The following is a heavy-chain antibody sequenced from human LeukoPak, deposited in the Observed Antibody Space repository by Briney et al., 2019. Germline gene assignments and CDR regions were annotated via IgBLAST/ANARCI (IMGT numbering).Heavy chain of an antibody. CDR1: GGSFNGYY. CDR3: ARGYSNPRGYFDY. D-gene: IGHD4-11*01. J-gene: IGHJ4*02. V-gene: IGHV4-34*01. Sequence: SETLSLTCDVYGGSFNGYYWSWIRQPPGRGLEWIGEINHSGSTNYNPSLKSRVTISVDTSKNQFSLKLRSVTAADTAVYYCARGYSNPRGYFDYWGQGTLVTVSS. CDR2: INHSGST.